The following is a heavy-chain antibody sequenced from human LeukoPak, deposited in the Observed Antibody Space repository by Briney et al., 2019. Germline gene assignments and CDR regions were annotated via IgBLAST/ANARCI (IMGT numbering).Heavy chain of an antibody. Sequence: GGSLRLSCAASGFTFSTYAMSWVRQAPGKGLEWVSAISGSGGSTYHADSVKGRFTISRDNSKNTLYLQMNSLRAEDTAVYYCAEESTTGTTFDYWGQGTLVTVSS. D-gene: IGHD1-1*01. J-gene: IGHJ4*02. CDR2: ISGSGGST. CDR3: AEESTTGTTFDY. CDR1: GFTFSTYA. V-gene: IGHV3-23*01.